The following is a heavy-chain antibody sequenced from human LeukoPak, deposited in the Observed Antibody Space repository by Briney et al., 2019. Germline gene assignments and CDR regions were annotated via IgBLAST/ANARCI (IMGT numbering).Heavy chain of an antibody. J-gene: IGHJ6*03. CDR2: ISSSGSSI. CDR3: ARDVTERTIVAMDV. Sequence: GGSLRLSCVASGFTFSDYYMSWIRQAPGKGLEWVSYISSSGSSIYYADSLKGRFTMSRDNAKNSLYLQMNSLRAEDTAVYYCARDVTERTIVAMDVWGKGTTVTISS. V-gene: IGHV3-11*01. D-gene: IGHD3-16*02. CDR1: GFTFSDYY.